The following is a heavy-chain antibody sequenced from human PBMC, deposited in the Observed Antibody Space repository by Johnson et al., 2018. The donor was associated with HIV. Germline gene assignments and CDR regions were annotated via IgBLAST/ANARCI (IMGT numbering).Heavy chain of an antibody. D-gene: IGHD6-13*01. CDR2: IYSGGST. CDR1: GFTVSSNY. V-gene: IGHV3-66*02. CDR3: TTQAADAAAGAPLAFDI. J-gene: IGHJ3*02. Sequence: VQLVESGGGLVQPGGSLRLSCAASGFTVSSNYMSWVRQAPGEGLEWVSVIYSGGSTYYADSVKGRFTISRDNSKNTLYLQMNSLRAEDTAVYYCTTQAADAAAGAPLAFDIWGQGTMVTVSS.